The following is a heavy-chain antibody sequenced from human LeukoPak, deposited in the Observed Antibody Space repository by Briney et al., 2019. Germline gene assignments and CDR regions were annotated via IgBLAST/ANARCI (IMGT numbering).Heavy chain of an antibody. CDR1: GFTFSSDW. J-gene: IGHJ5*02. CDR2: IKTDGSEK. CDR3: ARDYPGHFP. D-gene: IGHD3-9*01. Sequence: TGGSLRLSCEAAGFTFSSDWMNWVRQAPGKGLEWVANIKTDGSEKYYVDSVKGRFTISRDNAKNSLYLQMNSLRAEAAAVYYCARDYPGHFPWGQGTLVIVSS. V-gene: IGHV3-7*03.